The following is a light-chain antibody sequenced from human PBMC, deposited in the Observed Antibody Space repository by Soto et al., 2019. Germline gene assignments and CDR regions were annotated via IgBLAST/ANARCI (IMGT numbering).Light chain of an antibody. V-gene: IGKV3-20*01. CDR2: DAS. CDR3: QLYGTSPKT. J-gene: IGKJ1*01. Sequence: EFVLTQSPGSLSLSPGGRATLSCRSSQTVRNNYLAWYQQKPGQAPRLLIYDASSRATGIPDRFSGGGSGTDFTLTISRLEPEDFAVYYCQLYGTSPKTFGQGTKVDI. CDR1: QTVRNNY.